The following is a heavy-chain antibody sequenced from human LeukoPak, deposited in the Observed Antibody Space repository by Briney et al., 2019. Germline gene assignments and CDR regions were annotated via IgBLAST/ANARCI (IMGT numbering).Heavy chain of an antibody. CDR2: IYHSGST. J-gene: IGHJ4*02. Sequence: SETLSLTCAVSGYSISSGYYWGWIRQPPGKGLEWIGSIYHSGSTYYNPSLKSRVTISVDTSKNQFSLKLSPVTAADTAVYYCARHIVVVPGDYFDYWGQGTLVTVSS. CDR1: GYSISSGYY. D-gene: IGHD2-2*01. CDR3: ARHIVVVPGDYFDY. V-gene: IGHV4-38-2*01.